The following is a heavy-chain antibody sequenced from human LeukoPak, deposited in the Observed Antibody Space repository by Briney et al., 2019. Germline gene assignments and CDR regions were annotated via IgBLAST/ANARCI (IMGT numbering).Heavy chain of an antibody. CDR3: ARDSYYYDSSGYYHH. CDR1: GYTLNTYG. Sequence: GASVKVSCKASGYTLNTYGISWVRQAPGQGLEWMGWISAYNGNTKYAQKHQGRVTMTTDTSTSTAFMELRSLRSDDTAVYYCARDSYYYDSSGYYHHWGQGTLVTVSS. D-gene: IGHD3-22*01. CDR2: ISAYNGNT. V-gene: IGHV1-18*01. J-gene: IGHJ1*01.